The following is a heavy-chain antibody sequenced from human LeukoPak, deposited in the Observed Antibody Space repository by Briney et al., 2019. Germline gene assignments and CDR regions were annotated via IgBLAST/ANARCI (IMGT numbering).Heavy chain of an antibody. CDR2: IYYSGST. J-gene: IGHJ4*02. CDR1: GGSISSSSYY. D-gene: IGHD1-26*01. CDR3: ARAAKWELRAYYFDY. V-gene: IGHV4-39*07. Sequence: SETLSLTCTVSGGSISSSSYYWGWIRQPPGKGLEWIGSIYYSGSTYYNPSLKSRVTISVDTSRNQFSLKLSSVTAADTAVYYCARAAKWELRAYYFDYWGQGTLVTVSS.